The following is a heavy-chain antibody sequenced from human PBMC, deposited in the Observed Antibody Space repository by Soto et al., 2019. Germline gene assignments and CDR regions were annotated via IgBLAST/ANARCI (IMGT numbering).Heavy chain of an antibody. CDR2: IYYSGST. V-gene: IGHV4-61*01. J-gene: IGHJ6*02. CDR3: ARVLSIAAHPGYYYGMDV. Sequence: SETLSLTCTVSGGSVSSGSYYWSWVRQPPGKGLEWIGYIYYSGSTNYNPSLKSRVTISVDTSKNQFSLKLSSVTAADTAVYYCARVLSIAAHPGYYYGMDVWGQGTTVTVSS. CDR1: GGSVSSGSYY. D-gene: IGHD6-6*01.